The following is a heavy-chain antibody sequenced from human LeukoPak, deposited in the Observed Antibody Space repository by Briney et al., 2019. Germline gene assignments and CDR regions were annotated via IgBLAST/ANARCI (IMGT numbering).Heavy chain of an antibody. CDR2: IYYSGST. CDR3: AKIAQKAPRVYYYDSSGYYKGAFDI. D-gene: IGHD3-22*01. J-gene: IGHJ3*02. CDR1: GGSISSYY. V-gene: IGHV4-59*01. Sequence: PSETLSLTCTVSGGSISSYYWSWIRQPPGKGLEWIGYIYYSGSTNYNPSLKSRVTISVDTSKNQFSLKLSSVTAADTAVYYCAKIAQKAPRVYYYDSSGYYKGAFDIWGQGTMVTVSS.